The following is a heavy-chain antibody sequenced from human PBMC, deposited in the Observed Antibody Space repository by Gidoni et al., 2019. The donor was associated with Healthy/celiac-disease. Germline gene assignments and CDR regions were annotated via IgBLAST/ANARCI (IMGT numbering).Heavy chain of an antibody. Sequence: EVQLVESGGALFQPGGPLNLSCPASGFPFSTYWMSWVRQAPGKGLEWVANIKQDGSEKYYVDSVKGRFTISRDNAKNSLYLQMNSLRAEDTAVYYCARMGYYYDSSGYSYFDYWGQGTLVTVSS. CDR2: IKQDGSEK. J-gene: IGHJ4*02. CDR3: ARMGYYYDSSGYSYFDY. D-gene: IGHD3-22*01. CDR1: GFPFSTYW. V-gene: IGHV3-7*03.